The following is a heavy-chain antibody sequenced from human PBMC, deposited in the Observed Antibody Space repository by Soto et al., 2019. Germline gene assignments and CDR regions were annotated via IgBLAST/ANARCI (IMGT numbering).Heavy chain of an antibody. D-gene: IGHD3-10*01. J-gene: IGHJ5*02. Sequence: QVQLQESGPGLVKPSESLSLTCTVSGGSISGYYWSWFRQPPGQGLEWIGHIYYSGTTYYNPSLKSRVSISVDTSKNQFSLKVTSVTAADTAVYYCSRRTGHYSGLFDPWGQGTLVTVSS. V-gene: IGHV4-59*01. CDR3: SRRTGHYSGLFDP. CDR2: IYYSGTT. CDR1: GGSISGYY.